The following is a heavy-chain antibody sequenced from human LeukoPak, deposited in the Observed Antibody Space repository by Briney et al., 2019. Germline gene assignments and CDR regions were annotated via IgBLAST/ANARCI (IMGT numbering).Heavy chain of an antibody. CDR2: ISDSSTYI. V-gene: IGHV3-21*01. Sequence: GGSLRLSCAAPEFVFSSYSMTWVRQAPGKGLEWVSSISDSSTYIYYADSVKGRFTISRDNAKNSLYLQMNSLRAEDTAVYYCAREGRRDDTIPIWGQGTMVTVSS. CDR3: AREGRRDDTIPI. CDR1: EFVFSSYS. D-gene: IGHD3-22*01. J-gene: IGHJ3*02.